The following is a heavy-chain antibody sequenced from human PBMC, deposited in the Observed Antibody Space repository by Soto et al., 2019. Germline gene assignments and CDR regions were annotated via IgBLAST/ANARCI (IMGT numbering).Heavy chain of an antibody. V-gene: IGHV4-30-4*01. CDR1: GGSISSGDYY. CDR3: ARGSPLGFLEWLSPKLNYYYYGMDV. Sequence: LSLTCTVSGGSISSGDYYWSWIRQPPGKGLEWIGYIYYSGSTYYNPSLKSRVTISVDTSKNQFSLKLSSVTAADTAVYYCARGSPLGFLEWLSPKLNYYYYGMDVWGQGTTVTVSS. J-gene: IGHJ6*02. CDR2: IYYSGST. D-gene: IGHD3-3*01.